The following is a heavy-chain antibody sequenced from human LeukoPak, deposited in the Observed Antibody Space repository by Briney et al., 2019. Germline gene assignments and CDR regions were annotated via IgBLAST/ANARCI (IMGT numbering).Heavy chain of an antibody. J-gene: IGHJ4*02. CDR1: GFTYRNAW. CDR3: TTDFGVREY. Sequence: PGGSLRLSCTAWGFTYRNAWKSWVRQARGEGLEWVGRIKSKTDGGTTDYAAPVKGRFTISKDDSKNTLYLQMNSLKTEDTAVYYCTTDFGVREYWGQGTLVTVSS. CDR2: IKSKTDGGTT. V-gene: IGHV3-15*01. D-gene: IGHD3-10*01.